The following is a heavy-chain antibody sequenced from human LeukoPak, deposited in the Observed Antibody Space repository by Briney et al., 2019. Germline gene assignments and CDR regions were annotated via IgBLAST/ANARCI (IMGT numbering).Heavy chain of an antibody. J-gene: IGHJ4*02. Sequence: SETLSLTCTVSGGSISSSSYYWGWIRQPPGKGLEWIGSIYYSGSTYYNPSLKSRVTISVDTSKNQFSLKLSSVTAADTAVYYCARVDSGYLYFDYWGQGTLVTVSS. CDR2: IYYSGST. D-gene: IGHD5-12*01. CDR1: GGSISSSSYY. CDR3: ARVDSGYLYFDY. V-gene: IGHV4-39*07.